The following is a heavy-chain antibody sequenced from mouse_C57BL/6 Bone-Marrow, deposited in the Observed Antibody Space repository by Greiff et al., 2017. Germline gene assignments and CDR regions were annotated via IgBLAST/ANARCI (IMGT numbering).Heavy chain of an antibody. CDR3: ARDIYDDYYVEAMDY. CDR2: ISDGGSYT. V-gene: IGHV5-4*01. J-gene: IGHJ4*01. CDR1: GFTFSSYA. Sequence: EVQLVESGGGLVKPGGSLKLSCAASGFTFSSYAMSWVRQTPEKRLEWVATISDGGSYTYYPDNVKGRFTISRDNAKNNLYLQMSHLKSEDTAMYYFARDIYDDYYVEAMDYRGQGTSVTVSS. D-gene: IGHD2-3*01.